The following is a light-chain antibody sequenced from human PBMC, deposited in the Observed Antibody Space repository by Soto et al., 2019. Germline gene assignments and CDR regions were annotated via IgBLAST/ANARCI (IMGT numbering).Light chain of an antibody. J-gene: IGLJ2*01. V-gene: IGLV1-47*01. CDR3: AAWDDSLSGSGV. CDR2: RSN. CDR1: SSNIGSNY. Sequence: QSVLTQPPSASGTPGQRVTISCSGSSSNIGSNYVYWYQQLPGTAPKLLIYRSNQRPSGVPDRFSGPKSGTSASLAISGLRSEDEADYYCAAWDDSLSGSGVFGGGTKLTVL.